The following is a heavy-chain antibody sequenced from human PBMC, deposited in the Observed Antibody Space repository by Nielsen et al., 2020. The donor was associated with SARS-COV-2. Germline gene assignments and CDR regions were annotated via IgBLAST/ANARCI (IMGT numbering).Heavy chain of an antibody. CDR1: GGSISSVSMF. D-gene: IGHD2-2*01. Sequence: SETLSLTCTVSGGSISSVSMFWGWIRQSPEKGLEWIGSIFHTGSTYYNPALKRRLTIFVDTSRNQFSLKLNSVTAADTAVYFCAREDYQLLSNGAFDIWGHGILVTVSS. CDR2: IFHTGST. J-gene: IGHJ3*02. V-gene: IGHV4-39*07. CDR3: AREDYQLLSNGAFDI.